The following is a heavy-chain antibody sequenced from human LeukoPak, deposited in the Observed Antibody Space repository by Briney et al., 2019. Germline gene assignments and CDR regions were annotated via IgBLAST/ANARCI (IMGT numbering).Heavy chain of an antibody. CDR1: GGSFSGYS. Sequence: SETLSLTCAVYGGSFSGYSWSWIRQPPGKGLEWIGYIYHSGSTYYNPSLKSRVTISVDRSRNQFSLKLSSVTAADTAVYYCARAFRYCSSTSCYSYFDYWGQGTLVTVSS. CDR2: IYHSGST. D-gene: IGHD2-2*02. J-gene: IGHJ4*02. CDR3: ARAFRYCSSTSCYSYFDY. V-gene: IGHV4-30-2*01.